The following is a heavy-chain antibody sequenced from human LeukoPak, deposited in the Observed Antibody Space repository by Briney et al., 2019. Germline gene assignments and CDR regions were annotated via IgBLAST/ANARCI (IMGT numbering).Heavy chain of an antibody. D-gene: IGHD3-10*01. CDR1: GFTFSSYG. J-gene: IGHJ4*02. Sequence: PGRSLRLSCAASGFTFSSYGMHWVRQAPGKGLEWVAVIWYDGSNKYYADSVKGRFTISRDNSKNTLYLQMNSLRAEDTAVYYCAKTVAILWFGEFMYYFDYWGQGTLVTVSS. V-gene: IGHV3-33*06. CDR2: IWYDGSNK. CDR3: AKTVAILWFGEFMYYFDY.